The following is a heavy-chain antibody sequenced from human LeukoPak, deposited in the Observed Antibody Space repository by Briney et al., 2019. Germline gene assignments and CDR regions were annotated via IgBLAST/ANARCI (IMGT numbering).Heavy chain of an antibody. Sequence: ASVTVSCKASGGTFSSYAISWVRQAPGQGLEWMGGIIPIFGTANYAQKFQGRVTITADKSTSTAYMELSSLRSEDTAVYYCAGYYDSSGYFRVRDDAFDIWGQGTMVTDSS. CDR3: AGYYDSSGYFRVRDDAFDI. CDR1: GGTFSSYA. V-gene: IGHV1-69*06. J-gene: IGHJ3*02. D-gene: IGHD3-22*01. CDR2: IIPIFGTA.